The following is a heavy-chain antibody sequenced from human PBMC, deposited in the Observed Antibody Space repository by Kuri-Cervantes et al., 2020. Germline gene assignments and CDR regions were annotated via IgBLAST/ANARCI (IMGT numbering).Heavy chain of an antibody. CDR2: INHSGST. J-gene: IGHJ6*02. D-gene: IGHD1-7*01. CDR3: ARGNGDITGTTRGMDV. Sequence: SCAAYGGSFSGYYWSWIRQPPGKGLEWIGEINHSGSTNYNPSLKSRVTISVDTSKNQFSLKLSSVTAADTAVYYCARGNGDITGTTRGMDVWGQGTTVTVSS. CDR1: GGSFSGYY. V-gene: IGHV4-34*01.